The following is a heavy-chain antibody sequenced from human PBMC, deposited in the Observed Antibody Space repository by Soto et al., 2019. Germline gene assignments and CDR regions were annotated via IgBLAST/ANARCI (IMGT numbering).Heavy chain of an antibody. CDR3: ASIGGYSSSWFDY. D-gene: IGHD6-13*01. CDR2: IYYSGST. V-gene: IGHV4-61*08. Sequence: SETLSLTCTVSGGSISSGGYYWIWIRQHPGKGLEWIGYIYYSGSTNYNPSLKSRVTISVDTSKNQFSLKLSSVTAADTAVYYCASIGGYSSSWFDYWGQGTLVTVSS. CDR1: GGSISSGGYY. J-gene: IGHJ4*02.